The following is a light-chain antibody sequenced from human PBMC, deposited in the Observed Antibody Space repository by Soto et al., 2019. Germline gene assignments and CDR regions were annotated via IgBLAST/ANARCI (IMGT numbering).Light chain of an antibody. Sequence: DSVMTQSPLSLSVTPGEPASISCRSSQSLLHSNGYNYLDWYLQRPGQSPQLLIYLGSHRASGVPDRVSGSGSGTDFTLKISRVEAEDVGVYYCMQDLQIRVEFGQGHKVQI. CDR2: LGS. CDR3: MQDLQIRVE. CDR1: QSLLHSNGYNY. J-gene: IGKJ1*01. V-gene: IGKV2-28*01.